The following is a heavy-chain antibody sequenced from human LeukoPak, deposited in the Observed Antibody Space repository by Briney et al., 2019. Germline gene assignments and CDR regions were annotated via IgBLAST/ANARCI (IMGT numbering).Heavy chain of an antibody. Sequence: GESLQISCQGSGYSFTSYWIAWVRQMPGKGLEWMGNIYPSDSDTRYSPSFQAQVTISADKSISTAYLQWGRLKASDTAMYYCARGAVAGPLDYWGQGTLVTVSS. D-gene: IGHD6-19*01. J-gene: IGHJ4*02. CDR3: ARGAVAGPLDY. CDR1: GYSFTSYW. CDR2: IYPSDSDT. V-gene: IGHV5-51*01.